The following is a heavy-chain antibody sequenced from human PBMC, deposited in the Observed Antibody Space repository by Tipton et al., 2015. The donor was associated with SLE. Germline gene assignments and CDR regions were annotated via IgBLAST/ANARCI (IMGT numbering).Heavy chain of an antibody. Sequence: LRLSCTVSGGSISSGGYYWSWIRQHPRKGLEWIGYIYYSGSTYYNPSLKSRVTISVDTSKNQFSLKLSSVTAADTAVYYCARGGGSGESQPGDFDYWGQGTLVTVSS. J-gene: IGHJ4*02. CDR3: ARGGGSGESQPGDFDY. CDR1: GGSISSGGYY. CDR2: IYYSGST. V-gene: IGHV4-31*02. D-gene: IGHD3-16*01.